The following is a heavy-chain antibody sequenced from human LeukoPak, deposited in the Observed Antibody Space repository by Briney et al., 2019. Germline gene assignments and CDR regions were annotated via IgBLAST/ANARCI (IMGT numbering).Heavy chain of an antibody. V-gene: IGHV3-74*01. CDR1: GFTVSSYW. CDR3: ARDLDYYYMDV. D-gene: IGHD3-16*01. Sequence: TLRRNGAASGFTVSSYWMHLIRKAPGKGLVWVSRISSDGSSTSYADSVKGRFTISRGNAKNTLYLQMNSLRAEDTAVYYCARDLDYYYMDVWGKGITVIVSS. J-gene: IGHJ6*03. CDR2: ISSDGSST.